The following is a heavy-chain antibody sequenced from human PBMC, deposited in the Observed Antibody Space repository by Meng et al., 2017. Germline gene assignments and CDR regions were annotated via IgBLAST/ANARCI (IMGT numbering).Heavy chain of an antibody. D-gene: IGHD6-19*01. CDR3: ARAAVAEAVAFDI. CDR2: IWYDGSNK. V-gene: IGHV3-33*08. CDR1: GFTFSSYG. J-gene: IGHJ3*02. Sequence: GESLKISCGASGFTFSSYGMHWVRQAPGKGLEWVAVIWYDGSNKYYADSVKGRFTISRDNSKNTLYLQMNSLRAEDTAVYYCARAAVAEAVAFDIWGQGTMVTVSS.